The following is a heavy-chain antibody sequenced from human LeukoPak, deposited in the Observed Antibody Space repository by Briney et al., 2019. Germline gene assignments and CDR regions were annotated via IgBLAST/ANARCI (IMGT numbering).Heavy chain of an antibody. CDR2: ISSSGSTI. CDR1: GFTFSSCE. D-gene: IGHD3-9*01. Sequence: GGSLRLSCAASGFTFSSCEMNWVRQAPGKGLEWVSYISSSGSTIYYADSVKGRFTISRDNAKNSLYLQMNSLRAEDTAVYYCAREDDYFVDWGQGTLVTVSS. V-gene: IGHV3-48*03. CDR3: AREDDYFVD. J-gene: IGHJ4*02.